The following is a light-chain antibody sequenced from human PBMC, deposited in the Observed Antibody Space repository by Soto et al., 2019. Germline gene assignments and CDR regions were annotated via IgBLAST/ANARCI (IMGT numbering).Light chain of an antibody. CDR2: DAS. Sequence: EIVLTQSPATLSLSPGERATLSCRASQSVSSYLAWYQQKPGQAPRLLIYDASNRATGIPARFSASGSGTDFTLTISSLEPEDFAGYYCQQRSDWPGTFGGGTKVEIK. CDR1: QSVSSY. J-gene: IGKJ4*01. V-gene: IGKV3-11*01. CDR3: QQRSDWPGT.